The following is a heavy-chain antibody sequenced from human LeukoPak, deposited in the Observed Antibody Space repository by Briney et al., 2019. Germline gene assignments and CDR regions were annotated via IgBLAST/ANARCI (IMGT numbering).Heavy chain of an antibody. V-gene: IGHV3-7*01. Sequence: GGSLRLSCEGSGFTFSNYWMGWVRQAPGKGLQWVANIKTDGSEKYYVDSVKGRFTISRDNAKNSLYLQMNSLRAEDTAVYYCARRFLVGYYFDYWGQGTLVTVSS. CDR2: IKTDGSEK. D-gene: IGHD2-15*01. CDR1: GFTFSNYW. J-gene: IGHJ4*02. CDR3: ARRFLVGYYFDY.